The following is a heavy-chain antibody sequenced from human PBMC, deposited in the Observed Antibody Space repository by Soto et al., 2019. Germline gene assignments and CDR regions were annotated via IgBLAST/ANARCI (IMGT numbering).Heavy chain of an antibody. D-gene: IGHD3-10*01. V-gene: IGHV3-7*04. J-gene: IGHJ6*02. CDR2: IKQDGSET. Sequence: EVQLVESGGGLVQPGGSLRLSCAASGFTFNTYWMTWVRQAPGKGLEWVANIKQDGSETYYVDSVKGRFTISRDTDKNSLYLQMNSLRAEDTAVYYCARDPPYGSESSQCYGMDIWGQGTTVTVSS. CDR3: ARDPPYGSESSQCYGMDI. CDR1: GFTFNTYW.